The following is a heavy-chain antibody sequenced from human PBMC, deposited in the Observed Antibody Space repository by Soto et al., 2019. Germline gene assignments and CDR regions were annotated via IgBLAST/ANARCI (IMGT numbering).Heavy chain of an antibody. CDR2: IIPIFGTV. CDR1: GGTFRSYA. D-gene: IGHD5-12*01. J-gene: IGHJ2*01. Sequence: QVQLVQSGAEVKKPGSSVKVSCKASGGTFRSYAISWVRQAPGQGLEWMGGIIPIFGTVNYAQKFQGRVTITADESTSSAYMELSSLRSEDTAVYYCARGNHRWLQLWYFDLWCRGTLVTVSS. V-gene: IGHV1-69*12. CDR3: ARGNHRWLQLWYFDL.